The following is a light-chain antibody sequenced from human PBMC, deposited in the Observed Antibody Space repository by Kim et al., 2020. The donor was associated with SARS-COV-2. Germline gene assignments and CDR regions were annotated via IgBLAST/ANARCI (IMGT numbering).Light chain of an antibody. CDR2: GAS. CDR1: QSVNNRY. Sequence: IVLTQSPGTLSLSPGERATLSCRASQSVNNRYLAWYQQKPGQTPRLLIYGASSRATGIPDRFSGSGSGTDFTLTISKLESEDFAVYYCHQYDNNPITCGQGTRLEI. V-gene: IGKV3-20*01. CDR3: HQYDNNPIT. J-gene: IGKJ5*01.